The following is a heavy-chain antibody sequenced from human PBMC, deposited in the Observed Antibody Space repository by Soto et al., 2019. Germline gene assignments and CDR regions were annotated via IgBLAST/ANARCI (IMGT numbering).Heavy chain of an antibody. J-gene: IGHJ1*01. CDR2: INHSGST. CDR1: GGSFSGYY. D-gene: IGHD4-17*01. V-gene: IGHV4-34*01. CDR3: FMTLFSHDYGALQH. Sequence: SETLSLTCAVYGGSFSGYYWSWIRQPPGKGLEWIGEINHSGSTNYNPSLKSRVTISVDTSKNQFSLKLSPVTAADTAVYYCFMTLFSHDYGALQHWGQGTLVPVSS.